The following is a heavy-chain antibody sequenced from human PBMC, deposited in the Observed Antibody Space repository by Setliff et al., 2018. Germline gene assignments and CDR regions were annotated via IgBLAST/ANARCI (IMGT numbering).Heavy chain of an antibody. J-gene: IGHJ6*03. Sequence: GGSLRLSCAASGFTFSDYYMSWIRQAPGKGLEWVSYISSSNTNYTNYADSVKGRFTISRDNAKNSLYLQMNSLRAEDTAVYYCARALTLYDSSGYYYRFDYFYYYMDVWGKGTTVTVSS. CDR1: GFTFSDYY. D-gene: IGHD3-22*01. CDR3: ARALTLYDSSGYYYRFDYFYYYMDV. V-gene: IGHV3-11*06. CDR2: ISSSNTNYT.